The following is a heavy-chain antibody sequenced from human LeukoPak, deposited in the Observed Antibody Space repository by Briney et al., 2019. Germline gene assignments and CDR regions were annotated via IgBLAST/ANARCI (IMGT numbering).Heavy chain of an antibody. V-gene: IGHV3-30*18. CDR1: GFTFSSYG. CDR3: AKDVGWEGPDY. D-gene: IGHD1-26*01. CDR2: ISYDGSNK. J-gene: IGHJ4*02. Sequence: GRSLRLSCAASGFTFSSYGMHWVRQAPGKGLEWVAVISYDGSNKYYADSVKGRFTISRDNSKNTLYLQMNSLRAEDTAVYYCAKDVGWEGPDYWGQGTLVTVSS.